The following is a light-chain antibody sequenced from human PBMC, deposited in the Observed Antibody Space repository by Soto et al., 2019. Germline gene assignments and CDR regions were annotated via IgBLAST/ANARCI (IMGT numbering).Light chain of an antibody. Sequence: DIQMTQSPSTLSASVGDRVTITCRASQSINSWLAWYQQNPGKAPKLLIYKASSLESGVPSRFSSSGSGTEFTLTISSLQPDDFATYYCQKYNGYPWTFGQGTKVEIK. J-gene: IGKJ1*01. CDR2: KAS. V-gene: IGKV1-5*03. CDR3: QKYNGYPWT. CDR1: QSINSW.